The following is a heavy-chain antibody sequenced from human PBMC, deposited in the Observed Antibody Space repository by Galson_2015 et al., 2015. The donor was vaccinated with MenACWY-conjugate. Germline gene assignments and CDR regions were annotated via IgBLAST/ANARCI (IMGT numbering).Heavy chain of an antibody. Sequence: LSLTCSVSGASVTRGSYYWSWIRQPPGKGLEWIGYIYYSGSTNYNPSLKSRVTISVDTSKNQFSLKMSSVTPADTAVYYCARDNGYSYGRPFDYWGQGTLVTVSS. V-gene: IGHV4-61*01. CDR3: ARDNGYSYGRPFDY. D-gene: IGHD5-18*01. CDR2: IYYSGST. CDR1: GASVTRGSYY. J-gene: IGHJ4*02.